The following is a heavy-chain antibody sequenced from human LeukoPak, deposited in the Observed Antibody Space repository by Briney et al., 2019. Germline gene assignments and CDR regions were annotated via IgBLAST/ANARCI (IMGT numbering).Heavy chain of an antibody. CDR1: GFIFSKAW. Sequence: GGSLRLSCAATGFIFSKAWMSWVRQAPGKGLEWVGRIKSDGGATDYAAPVQGRFTISRDDSKNTFFLQMNSLKAEDTAVYYCTTDLGDYGDYVRCWGQGTLVTVSS. V-gene: IGHV3-15*01. CDR3: TTDLGDYGDYVRC. J-gene: IGHJ4*02. D-gene: IGHD4-17*01. CDR2: IKSDGGAT.